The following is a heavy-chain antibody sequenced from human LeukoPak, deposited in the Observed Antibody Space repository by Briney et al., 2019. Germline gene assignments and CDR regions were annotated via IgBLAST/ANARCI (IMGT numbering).Heavy chain of an antibody. CDR3: AREGPGYCSGGTCYSTGYFDY. J-gene: IGHJ4*02. V-gene: IGHV3-48*03. CDR2: ISGSGRTI. CDR1: KFTFSSSE. D-gene: IGHD2-15*01. Sequence: GGSLRLSCAASKFTFSSSEMNWVRQAPGKGLEWIAYISGSGRTIYYADSLKGRFSISRDNAKNSLYLQMNSLRAEDTAVYYCAREGPGYCSGGTCYSTGYFDYWGQGTVVTVSS.